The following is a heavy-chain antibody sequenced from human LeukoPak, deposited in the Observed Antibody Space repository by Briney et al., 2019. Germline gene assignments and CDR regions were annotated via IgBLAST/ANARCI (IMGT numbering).Heavy chain of an antibody. Sequence: ASVDVSCKASGYTFTSYYIHWVRQAPGQGREWMGIINPSGGSANYAQKFQGSVTMTRDTATSTVYMELSSLRSEDTAVYYCARARGAGTFDYWGQGTLVTASS. D-gene: IGHD6-13*01. CDR2: INPSGGSA. V-gene: IGHV1-46*01. CDR3: ARARGAGTFDY. J-gene: IGHJ4*02. CDR1: GYTFTSYY.